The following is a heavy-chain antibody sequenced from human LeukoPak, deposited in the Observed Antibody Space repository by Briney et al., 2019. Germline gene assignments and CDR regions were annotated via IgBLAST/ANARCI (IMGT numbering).Heavy chain of an antibody. V-gene: IGHV4-61*02. D-gene: IGHD3-10*01. J-gene: IGHJ5*02. Sequence: SQTLSLTCTVSGVSISSGSYYWSWIRQPAGKGLEWIGRIHTSGNTNYNPSLKSRVTISIDTSKNQISLILSSVTAADTAVYFCARGQSGVRGANVPNLMGFDPWGQGTLVIVSS. CDR2: IHTSGNT. CDR1: GVSISSGSYY. CDR3: ARGQSGVRGANVPNLMGFDP.